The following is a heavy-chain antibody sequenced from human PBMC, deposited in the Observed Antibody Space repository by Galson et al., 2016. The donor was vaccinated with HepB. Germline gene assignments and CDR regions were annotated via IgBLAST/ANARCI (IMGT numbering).Heavy chain of an antibody. D-gene: IGHD2-15*01. Sequence: VRQAPGKGLEWVSSISIRSTYIYSADSVRGRFTISRDNAKSSLYLQMNNLRADDTAVYYCARGCHGGSCIDSWGQGTLVTVSS. CDR2: ISIRSTYI. J-gene: IGHJ4*02. V-gene: IGHV3-21*01. CDR3: ARGCHGGSCIDS.